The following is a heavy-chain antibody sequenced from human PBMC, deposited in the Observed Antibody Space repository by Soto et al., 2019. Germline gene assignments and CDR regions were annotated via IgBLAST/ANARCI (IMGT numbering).Heavy chain of an antibody. CDR1: GDSISSRSYY. D-gene: IGHD6-13*01. Sequence: LQESGPGLVKPSETLSLTCSVFGDSISSRSYYWAWIRRPPGMGLEWIASISYTGNPYYNPSLTSRAAISGDTSKNQFSLKLSFVTAADTAVYYCARFSWYDGDSITNYDMDFWGNGATVTVSS. CDR2: ISYTGNP. CDR3: ARFSWYDGDSITNYDMDF. V-gene: IGHV4-39*01. J-gene: IGHJ6*03.